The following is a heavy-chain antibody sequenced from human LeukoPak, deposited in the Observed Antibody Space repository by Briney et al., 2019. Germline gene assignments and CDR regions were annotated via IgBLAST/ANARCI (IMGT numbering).Heavy chain of an antibody. V-gene: IGHV1-69*05. CDR1: GGTFSSYA. CDR2: IIPIFGTA. D-gene: IGHD1-1*01. J-gene: IGHJ3*02. Sequence: ASVKVSCKASGGTFSSYAISWVRQAPGQGLEWMGGIIPIFGTANYAQKFQGRVTITTDESTSTAYMELSSLRSEDTAVYYCARDLTLTGAFDIWGQGTMVTVSS. CDR3: ARDLTLTGAFDI.